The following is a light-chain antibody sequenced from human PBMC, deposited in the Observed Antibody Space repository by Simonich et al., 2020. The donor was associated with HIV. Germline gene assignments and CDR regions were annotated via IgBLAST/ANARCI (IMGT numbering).Light chain of an antibody. V-gene: IGLV2-14*01. CDR2: DVS. CDR1: SSDVGGYNY. J-gene: IGLJ2*01. Sequence: QSALTQPPSASGSPGQAVTISCTGTSSDVGGYNYVYWYQQHPGKAPKLMVYDVSKRPSVVSNRFSGSKSGNTASLTISGLQAEDEADYYCSSYTSSSAVVFGGGTKLTVL. CDR3: SSYTSSSAVV.